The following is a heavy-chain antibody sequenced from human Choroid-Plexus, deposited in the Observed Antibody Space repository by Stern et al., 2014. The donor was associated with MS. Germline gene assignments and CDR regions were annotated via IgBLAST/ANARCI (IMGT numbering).Heavy chain of an antibody. D-gene: IGHD2-8*01. J-gene: IGHJ5*02. Sequence: VQLVSSGGGVVQPGRPLRLSCVASGFTFGSCAMHWVRQAPGKGLEWVAGVSYDGSNKYYADSVKGRFTISRDNSQNTRYMQMSSLRPEDTAVYYCAKDRQDLTYFGDHWGQGSRVTVSS. CDR2: VSYDGSNK. V-gene: IGHV3-30*18. CDR1: GFTFGSCA. CDR3: AKDRQDLTYFGDH.